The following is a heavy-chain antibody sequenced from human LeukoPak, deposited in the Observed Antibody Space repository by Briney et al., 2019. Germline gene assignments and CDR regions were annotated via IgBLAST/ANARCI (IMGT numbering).Heavy chain of an antibody. J-gene: IGHJ4*02. CDR1: GGTFSSYA. Sequence: SVKVSCKASGGTFSSYAISWVRQAPGQGLEWMGRIIAILGIANYAQKFQGRVTITADKSTSTAYMELSSLRSEDTAVYYCARDDYGGSNDYWGQGTLVTVSS. CDR2: IIAILGIA. CDR3: ARDDYGGSNDY. V-gene: IGHV1-69*04. D-gene: IGHD4-23*01.